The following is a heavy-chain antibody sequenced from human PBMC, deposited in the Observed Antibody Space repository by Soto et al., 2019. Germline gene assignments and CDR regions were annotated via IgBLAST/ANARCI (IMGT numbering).Heavy chain of an antibody. CDR2: ISYDGSNK. Sequence: GGSLRLSCAASGFTFSSYAMHWVRQAPGKGLEWVAVISYDGSNKYYADSVKGRFTISRDNSKNTLYLQMNSLRAEDTAVYYCARAPTPFYDSLLHLDYWGQGTLVTVSS. D-gene: IGHD3-3*01. CDR3: ARAPTPFYDSLLHLDY. CDR1: GFTFSSYA. J-gene: IGHJ4*02. V-gene: IGHV3-30-3*01.